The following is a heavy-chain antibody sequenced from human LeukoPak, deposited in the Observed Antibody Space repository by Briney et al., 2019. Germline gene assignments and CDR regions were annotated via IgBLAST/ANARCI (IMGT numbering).Heavy chain of an antibody. CDR1: GFTFSSYG. CDR2: IRYDGSNK. J-gene: IGHJ5*02. D-gene: IGHD3-3*01. V-gene: IGHV3-30*02. CDR3: AKDRTIFGVVNWFDP. Sequence: GGSLRLSCAASGFTFSSYGMHWVRQPPGKGLEWVAFIRYDGSNKYYADSVKGRFTISRDNSKNTLYLQMNSLRAEDTAVYYCAKDRTIFGVVNWFDPWGQGTLVTVSS.